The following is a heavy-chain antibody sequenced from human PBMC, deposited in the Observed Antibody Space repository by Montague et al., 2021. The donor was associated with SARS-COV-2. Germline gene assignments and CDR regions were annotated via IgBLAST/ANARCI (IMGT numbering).Heavy chain of an antibody. Sequence: CAISGDSVSSDTAAWHWIRQSPSRGLEWLGRTFYRSQWHTDSPPSLRIRISFSGDISKNQFSLHLTSVTPEDTAIYYCASDGDYGGTWYSFLQNWGQGTLVIVSS. V-gene: IGHV6-1*01. J-gene: IGHJ1*01. CDR3: ASDGDYGGTWYSFLQN. CDR1: GDSVSSDTAA. CDR2: TFYRSQWHT. D-gene: IGHD4-17*01.